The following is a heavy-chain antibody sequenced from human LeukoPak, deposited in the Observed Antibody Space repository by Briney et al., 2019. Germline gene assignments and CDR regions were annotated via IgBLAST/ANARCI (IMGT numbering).Heavy chain of an antibody. CDR3: AKVLPLTFYYMDV. Sequence: PGGSLRLSCIASGVTFATYGMHWVRQAPGKGLEWVAFVRYDGIDKYYGDSVKGRFTISRDNSKNTLYLQMNSLRVEDTAVYFCAKVLPLTFYYMDVWGQGTTVTVS. CDR2: VRYDGIDK. D-gene: IGHD4/OR15-4a*01. CDR1: GVTFATYG. V-gene: IGHV3-30*02. J-gene: IGHJ6*03.